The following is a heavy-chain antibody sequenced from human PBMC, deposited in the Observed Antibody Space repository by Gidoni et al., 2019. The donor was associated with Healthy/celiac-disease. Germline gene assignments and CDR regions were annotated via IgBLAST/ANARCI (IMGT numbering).Heavy chain of an antibody. D-gene: IGHD3-9*01. CDR2: ISSSGSTI. CDR1: GFTFSSYE. V-gene: IGHV3-48*03. J-gene: IGHJ4*02. CDR3: ARVNPYDILTGYDY. Sequence: EVQLVESGGGLVQPGGSLRLSCAASGFTFSSYEMNWVRQAPGKGLEWVSYISSSGSTIYYADSVKGRFTISRDNAKNSLYLQMNSLRAEDTAVYYCARVNPYDILTGYDYWGQGTLVTVSS.